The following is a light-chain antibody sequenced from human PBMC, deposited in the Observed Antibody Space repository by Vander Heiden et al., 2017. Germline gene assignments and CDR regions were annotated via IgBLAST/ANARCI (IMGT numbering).Light chain of an antibody. V-gene: IGKV1-33*01. J-gene: IGKJ2*01. Sequence: DIQLTHSPSTLSASVGDRVTITCQASQDITKYLNWFQQKPGKAPNLLIYDASNLETGVPSRFSGSGSGTDFTFTISSLQPEDIGTYYCQQYDKMPYTFGQGTKLEIK. CDR1: QDITKY. CDR2: DAS. CDR3: QQYDKMPYT.